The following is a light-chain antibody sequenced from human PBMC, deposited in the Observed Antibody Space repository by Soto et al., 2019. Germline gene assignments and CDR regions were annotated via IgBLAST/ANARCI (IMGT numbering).Light chain of an antibody. CDR2: EVS. V-gene: IGLV2-8*01. CDR1: SSDVGGYDY. J-gene: IGLJ1*01. CDR3: SSYACSSTYV. Sequence: QSALTPPPSASGSPGQSVTISCTGTSSDVGGYDYVSWYQQHPGKAPKLMIYEVSKRPSGVPDRFSGSKSGNTASLTVSGLQAEDEADYYCSSYACSSTYVFGTGTKVTVL.